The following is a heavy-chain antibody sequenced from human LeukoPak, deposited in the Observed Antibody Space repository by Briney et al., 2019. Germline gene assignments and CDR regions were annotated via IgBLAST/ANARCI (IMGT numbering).Heavy chain of an antibody. Sequence: PGRSLRLSCAASGFTFSSYGMHWVRQAPGKGLEWVAVISYDGSNKYYADSVKGRFTISRDNSKNTLYLQMNSLRAEDTAVYYCAKLGSIMITLYDAFDIWGQGTMVTVSS. CDR3: AKLGSIMITLYDAFDI. J-gene: IGHJ3*02. V-gene: IGHV3-30*18. CDR1: GFTFSSYG. CDR2: ISYDGSNK. D-gene: IGHD3-16*01.